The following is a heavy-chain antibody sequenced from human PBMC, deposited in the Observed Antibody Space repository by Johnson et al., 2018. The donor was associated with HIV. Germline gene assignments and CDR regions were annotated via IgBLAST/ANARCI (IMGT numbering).Heavy chain of an antibody. V-gene: IGHV3-11*04. CDR1: GFTFSDYY. D-gene: IGHD1-26*01. J-gene: IGHJ3*02. CDR3: AREGSVGATIFTMFDAFDI. CDR2: ISSSSSAI. Sequence: QVQLLESGGGLVKPGGSLRLSCAASGFTFSDYYMSWIRQAPGKGLEWVSYISSSSSAIYYADAVKGRFTISRDKAKNSLYLQMNSRRAEDTAVYYCAREGSVGATIFTMFDAFDIWGQGTMVTVSS.